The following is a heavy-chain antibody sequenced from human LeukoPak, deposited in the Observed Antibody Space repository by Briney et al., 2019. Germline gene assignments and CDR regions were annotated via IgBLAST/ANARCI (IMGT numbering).Heavy chain of an antibody. V-gene: IGHV1-69*05. CDR2: IIPIFGTT. Sequence: ASVKVSCKASGGTFSSFPTSWVRQAPGQGLEWMGGIIPIFGTTNYAQKFQGRVTITTDEFTSTAYMELSSLRSEDTAVYYCARGRLRYSRSFRDAFDIWGQGTMVSVSS. D-gene: IGHD6-13*01. CDR3: ARGRLRYSRSFRDAFDI. J-gene: IGHJ3*02. CDR1: GGTFSSFP.